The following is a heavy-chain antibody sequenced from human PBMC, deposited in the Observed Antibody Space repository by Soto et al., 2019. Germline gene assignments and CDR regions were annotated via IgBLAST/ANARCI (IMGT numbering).Heavy chain of an antibody. J-gene: IGHJ6*02. CDR1: GGTFSSYA. V-gene: IGHV1-69*01. Sequence: QVQLVQSGAEVKKPGSSVKVSCKASGGTFSSYAISWVRQAPGQGLEWMGGIIPIFGTENYAQKFQGRVTITANESITTAYMELSSLRSEATAVYYCATSYMVRGRKHGMDVWGQGTTVTVSS. CDR3: ATSYMVRGRKHGMDV. D-gene: IGHD3-10*01. CDR2: IIPIFGTE.